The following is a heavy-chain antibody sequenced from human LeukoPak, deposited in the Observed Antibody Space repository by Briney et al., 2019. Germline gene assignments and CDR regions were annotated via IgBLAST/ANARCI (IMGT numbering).Heavy chain of an antibody. V-gene: IGHV4-38-2*02. CDR2: IYHSGST. D-gene: IGHD2-8*01. Sequence: SETLSLTCTVSGYSISSGYYWGWIRQPPGKGLEWIGSIYHSGSTYYNPSLKSRVTISVDTSKNQFSLKLSSVTAADTAVYYWAGNSLIVYAPGDNWFDPWGQGTLVTVSS. CDR3: AGNSLIVYAPGDNWFDP. CDR1: GYSISSGYY. J-gene: IGHJ5*02.